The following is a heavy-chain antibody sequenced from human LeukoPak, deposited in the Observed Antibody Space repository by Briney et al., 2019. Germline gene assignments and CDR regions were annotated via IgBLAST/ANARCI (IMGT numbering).Heavy chain of an antibody. V-gene: IGHV3-53*01. CDR1: GFTVSSNY. D-gene: IGHD4-17*01. CDR3: ARDRPDYGVDY. Sequence: GGSLRLSCAASGFTVSSNYMSWVRQAPGKGLEWVSVIYSGGSTYYADSVKGRFTISRDNSKNTLYLQMNSLRVEDTAVYYCARDRPDYGVDYWGQGTLVTVSS. CDR2: IYSGGST. J-gene: IGHJ4*02.